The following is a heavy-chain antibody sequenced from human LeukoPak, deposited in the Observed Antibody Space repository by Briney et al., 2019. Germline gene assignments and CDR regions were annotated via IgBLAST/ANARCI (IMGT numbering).Heavy chain of an antibody. CDR3: ASTYRSYYFLY. CDR2: IKQDGSEK. CDR1: GFTFSSYW. V-gene: IGHV3-7*01. Sequence: GGSLRLSCAASGFTFSSYWMSWVRQAPGKGLEWVANIKQDGSEKYYVDSVKGRFTISRDNAKNSLYLQMNSLRAEDTAVYCCASTYRSYYFLYWGQGTLVTVSS. D-gene: IGHD6-6*01. J-gene: IGHJ4*02.